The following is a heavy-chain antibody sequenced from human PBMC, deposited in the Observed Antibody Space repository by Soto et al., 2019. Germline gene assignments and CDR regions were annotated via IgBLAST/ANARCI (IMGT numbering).Heavy chain of an antibody. J-gene: IGHJ6*03. CDR3: ARGYDILTGYANYYYYMDV. V-gene: IGHV1-2*04. Sequence: ASVKVSCKASGYTFTGYYMHWVRQAPGQGLEWMGWINPNSGGTNYAQKFQGWVTMTRDTSISTAYMELSRLRSDDTAVYYCARGYDILTGYANYYYYMDVWGKGTTVTVSS. D-gene: IGHD3-9*01. CDR2: INPNSGGT. CDR1: GYTFTGYY.